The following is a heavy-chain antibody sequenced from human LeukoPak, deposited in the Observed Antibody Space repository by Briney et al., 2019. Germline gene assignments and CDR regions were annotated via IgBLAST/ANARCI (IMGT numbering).Heavy chain of an antibody. CDR1: GFTFSSYW. CDR3: AKARIMITFGGVFS. D-gene: IGHD3-16*01. CDR2: ISGSGGST. J-gene: IGHJ4*02. V-gene: IGHV3-23*01. Sequence: GGSLRLSCAASGFTFSSYWMSWVRQAPGKGLEWVSAISGSGGSTYYADSVKGRFTISRDNSKNTLYLQMNSLRAEDTAVYYCAKARIMITFGGVFSWGQGTLVTVSS.